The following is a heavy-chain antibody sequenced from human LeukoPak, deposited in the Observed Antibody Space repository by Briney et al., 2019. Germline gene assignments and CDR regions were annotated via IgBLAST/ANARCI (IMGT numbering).Heavy chain of an antibody. J-gene: IGHJ6*03. D-gene: IGHD3-10*01. Sequence: ASVKVSCKASGYTFTSYDINWVRQATGQGLEWMGWMNPNSGNTGYAQKFQGRVTMTRNTSISTAYMELSSLRSEDTAVYYCARGFAGFGELSVGYYYYMDVWGKGTTVTISS. CDR1: GYTFTSYD. V-gene: IGHV1-8*01. CDR2: MNPNSGNT. CDR3: ARGFAGFGELSVGYYYYMDV.